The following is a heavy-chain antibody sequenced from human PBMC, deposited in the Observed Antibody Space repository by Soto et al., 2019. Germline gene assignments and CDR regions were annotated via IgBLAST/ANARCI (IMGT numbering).Heavy chain of an antibody. CDR1: GFTFSSYG. CDR3: ANAITFGGVIPGPSDY. V-gene: IGHV3-30*18. D-gene: IGHD3-16*02. Sequence: PGGSLRLSCAASGFTFSSYGMHWVRQAPGKGLEWVAVISYDGSNKYYADSVKGRFTISRDNSKNTLYLQMNSLRAEDTAVYYCANAITFGGVIPGPSDYWGQGTLVTVSS. J-gene: IGHJ4*02. CDR2: ISYDGSNK.